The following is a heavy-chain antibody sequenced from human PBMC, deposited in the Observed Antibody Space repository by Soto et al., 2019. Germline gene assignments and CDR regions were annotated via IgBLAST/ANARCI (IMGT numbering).Heavy chain of an antibody. CDR2: INTDGSST. D-gene: IGHD2-8*02. CDR1: GFSFSSYW. V-gene: IGHV3-74*01. Sequence: SLRLSCADSGFSFSSYWMHWLRQGPEKGLVWVSRINTDGSSTNYADSVKGRFTISRDNAKSTLYLQMNSLRAEDTAVYYCARSPGGYYTGWGQGTVVTVSS. CDR3: ARSPGGYYTG. J-gene: IGHJ3*01.